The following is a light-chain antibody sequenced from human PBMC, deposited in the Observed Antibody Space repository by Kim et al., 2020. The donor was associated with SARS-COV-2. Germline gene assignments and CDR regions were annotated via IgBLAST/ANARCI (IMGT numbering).Light chain of an antibody. CDR1: SLRSYY. Sequence: AVSVALGQTVRITCQGDSLRSYYASWYQQKPGQAPVLVIYGKNNRPSGIPDRFSGSSSGNTASLTITGAQAEDEADYYCNSRDSSGNHHYVFGTGT. CDR2: GKN. CDR3: NSRDSSGNHHYV. V-gene: IGLV3-19*01. J-gene: IGLJ1*01.